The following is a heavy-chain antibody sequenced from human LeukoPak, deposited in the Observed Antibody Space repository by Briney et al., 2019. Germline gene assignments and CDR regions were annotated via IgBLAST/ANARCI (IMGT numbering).Heavy chain of an antibody. CDR1: GFTLCTHW. Sequence: WGCLRLFCAASGFTLCTHWMSWFRHTPRKGVEWLGNIKVDGSEKYYLESLRGRLTISRDNAKSSLYLQMNNLRAEDSGLYYCARDYVWGTDEPDYWGQGTLVNVSS. J-gene: IGHJ4*02. CDR3: ARDYVWGTDEPDY. CDR2: IKVDGSEK. V-gene: IGHV3-7*01. D-gene: IGHD3-16*01.